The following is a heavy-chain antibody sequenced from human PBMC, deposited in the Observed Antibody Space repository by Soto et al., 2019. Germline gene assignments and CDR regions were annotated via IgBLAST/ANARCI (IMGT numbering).Heavy chain of an antibody. D-gene: IGHD6-13*01. V-gene: IGHV3-21*01. Sequence: GSLRLSCAASGFTFSTYTMNWVRQAPGKGLEWVSSISSSSIYIYYADSVKGRFTISRDNAKNSLYLQMNSLRADDTAVYYCARDLGSSSWYPSWFDPWGQGTLVTVSS. CDR3: ARDLGSSSWYPSWFDP. J-gene: IGHJ5*02. CDR2: ISSSSIYI. CDR1: GFTFSTYT.